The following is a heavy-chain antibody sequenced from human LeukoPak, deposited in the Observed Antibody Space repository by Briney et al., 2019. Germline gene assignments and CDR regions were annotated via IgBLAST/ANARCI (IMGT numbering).Heavy chain of an antibody. CDR2: IYYSGST. Sequence: SETLSLTCTVSDGSISSYYRSWIRQPPGKGLEWIGYIYYSGSTNYNPSLKSRVTISVDTSKNQFSLKLSSVTAADTAVYYCARDRRYSSGWYGIDYWGQGTLVTVSS. D-gene: IGHD6-19*01. J-gene: IGHJ4*02. CDR1: DGSISSYY. V-gene: IGHV4-59*01. CDR3: ARDRRYSSGWYGIDY.